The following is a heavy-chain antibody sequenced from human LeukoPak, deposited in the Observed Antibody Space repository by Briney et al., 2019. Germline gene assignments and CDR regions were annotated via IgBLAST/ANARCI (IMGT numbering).Heavy chain of an antibody. D-gene: IGHD6-13*01. CDR3: ARAEIAAARGVFDP. J-gene: IGHJ5*02. CDR2: IYYSGST. V-gene: IGHV4-59*01. Sequence: SETLSLTCTVSGGSISSYYWSRIRQPPGKGLEWIGYIYYSGSTNYNPSLKSRVTISVDTSKNQFSLKLSSVTAADTAVYYCARAEIAAARGVFDPWGQGTLVTVSS. CDR1: GGSISSYY.